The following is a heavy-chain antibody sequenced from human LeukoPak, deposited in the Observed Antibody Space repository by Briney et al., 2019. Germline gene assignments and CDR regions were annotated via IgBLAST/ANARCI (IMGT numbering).Heavy chain of an antibody. D-gene: IGHD3-10*01. V-gene: IGHV4-39*07. CDR3: ARVTYNGYQQSDY. CDR2: IHHRGTT. J-gene: IGHJ4*02. CDR1: GGSISTNTYY. Sequence: SETLSLTCIVSGGSISTNTYYWGWIRLLPGKGLEWIGEIHHRGTTYYNPSLRSRVTTSVDTSKNQFSLRLTSVTAADTAVYYCARVTYNGYQQSDYWGQGNLVTVS.